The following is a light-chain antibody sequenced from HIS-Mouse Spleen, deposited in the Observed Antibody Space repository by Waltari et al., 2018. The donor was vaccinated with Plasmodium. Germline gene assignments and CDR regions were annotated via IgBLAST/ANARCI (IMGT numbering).Light chain of an antibody. CDR1: ALPKKY. Sequence: SYELTQPPSVSVSPGQTARLTCSGDALPKKYAYWYQQKSGQAPVLVIYEDSKRPSGIPERFSGSSSGTMATWTSSGAQVEDEADYYCYSTDSSGNHRVFGGGTKLTVL. V-gene: IGLV3-10*01. CDR3: YSTDSSGNHRV. CDR2: EDS. J-gene: IGLJ3*02.